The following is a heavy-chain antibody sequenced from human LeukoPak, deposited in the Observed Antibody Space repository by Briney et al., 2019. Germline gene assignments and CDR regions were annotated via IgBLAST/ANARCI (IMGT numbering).Heavy chain of an antibody. V-gene: IGHV3-30*18. Sequence: GGSLRLSCAASGFTFSSYGMPWVRQAPGKGLEWVAVISYDGSNTHYADSVKGRFTISRDNSKNTLYLQMNSLRAEDTALYYCAKDPFSCRSSGCHGIDYWGQGTLVTVSS. J-gene: IGHJ4*02. CDR1: GFTFSSYG. D-gene: IGHD6-19*01. CDR2: ISYDGSNT. CDR3: AKDPFSCRSSGCHGIDY.